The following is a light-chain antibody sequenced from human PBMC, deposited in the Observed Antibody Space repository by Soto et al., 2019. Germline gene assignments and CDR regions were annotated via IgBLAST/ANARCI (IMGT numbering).Light chain of an antibody. CDR3: QNCQPYGDSPPLT. J-gene: IGKJ4*01. CDR1: QSVSYY. V-gene: IGKV3-20*01. CDR2: DAS. Sequence: EIVLTQSPGTLSLSPGERATLSCRASQSVSYYLAWYQQKPGQAPRLLIYDASSRATGVPDRFSGSGSGTDFTLTISRLEPEDFAVYYCQNCQPYGDSPPLTLGGGTKVDIK.